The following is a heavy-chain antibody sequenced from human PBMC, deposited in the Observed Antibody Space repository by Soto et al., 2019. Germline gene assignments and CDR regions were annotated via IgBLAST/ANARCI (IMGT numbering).Heavy chain of an antibody. CDR2: IYYSGST. V-gene: IGHV4-59*01. CDR1: GGSISSYY. J-gene: IGHJ4*02. D-gene: IGHD5-18*01. Sequence: SETLSLTCTVSGGSISSYYWSWIRQPPGKGLEWIGYIYYSGSTNYNPSLKSRVTISVDTSKNQFSLKLSSVTAADTAVYYCARLPDVDTDYWGQGTLVTVSS. CDR3: ARLPDVDTDY.